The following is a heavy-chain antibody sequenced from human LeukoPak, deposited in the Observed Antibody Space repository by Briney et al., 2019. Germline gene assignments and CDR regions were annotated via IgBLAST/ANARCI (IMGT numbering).Heavy chain of an antibody. D-gene: IGHD3-22*01. CDR1: GGSISTYC. Sequence: PSETLSLTCTVSGGSISTYCWTWIRQPPGKGLEWIGCISYSGSSNYNPSLKSRVTMSVDTSKNQFSLKLSSVTAADTAVYYCARDTYYYDSSGPTLQHWGQGTLVTVSS. CDR3: ARDTYYYDSSGPTLQH. V-gene: IGHV4-59*12. J-gene: IGHJ1*01. CDR2: ISYSGSS.